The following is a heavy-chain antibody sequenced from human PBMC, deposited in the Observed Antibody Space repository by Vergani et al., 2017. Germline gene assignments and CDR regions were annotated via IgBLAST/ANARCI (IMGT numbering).Heavy chain of an antibody. J-gene: IGHJ4*02. CDR2: IGTAGDT. V-gene: IGHV3-13*01. CDR3: AKLPSGRIVGPLYYFDS. Sequence: EVQLVESGGGLVQPGGSLRLSCAASGFTFSTYDMHWVRQATGKGLEWVSAIGTAGDTYYPGSVKGRFTISRENAKNSLYLQMNGLRAGDTAVYYCAKLPSGRIVGPLYYFDSWGQGTLVTVSS. CDR1: GFTFSTYD. D-gene: IGHD1-26*01.